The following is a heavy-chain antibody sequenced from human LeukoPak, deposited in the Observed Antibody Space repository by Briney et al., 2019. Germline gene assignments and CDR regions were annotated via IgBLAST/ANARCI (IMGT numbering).Heavy chain of an antibody. D-gene: IGHD2-2*01. V-gene: IGHV3-72*01. J-gene: IGHJ6*02. CDR1: GFXFSDHY. Sequence: GGSLRLSCAASGFXFSDHYMDWVRQAPGKGLEWVGRTRNKANSYTTEYAASVKGRFTISRDSSRDTLYLQMNNLRAEDTAVYYCVRPKHSSTSWLHYGMDVWGQGTTVTVSS. CDR2: TRNKANSYTT. CDR3: VRPKHSSTSWLHYGMDV.